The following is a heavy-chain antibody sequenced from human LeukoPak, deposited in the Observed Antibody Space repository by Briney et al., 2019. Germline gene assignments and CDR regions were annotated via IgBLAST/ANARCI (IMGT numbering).Heavy chain of an antibody. J-gene: IGHJ4*02. CDR1: GFTVSSNY. CDR3: ASDSGSSRRYYFDY. CDR2: IYSGGST. Sequence: GGSLRLSCAASGFTVSSNYMSWVRQAPGKGLEWVSIIYSGGSTYYADSVKGRFTISRDNSKNTLYLQMNSLRAEDTAVYYCASDSGSSRRYYFDYWGQGTLVTVSS. V-gene: IGHV3-66*01. D-gene: IGHD1-26*01.